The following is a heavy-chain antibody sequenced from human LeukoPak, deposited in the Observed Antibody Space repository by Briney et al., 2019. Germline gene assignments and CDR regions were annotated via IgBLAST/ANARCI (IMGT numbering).Heavy chain of an antibody. CDR2: IKKDGREE. D-gene: IGHD1-20*01. Sequence: GGSLRLSCAASEFTYSDYWMSCVGQAPGKGSEWVANIKKDGREEHYVDSVKGRFTVPRDSAKNSLFLQMNSLRVEDTAVYYCATYDNWVAGDVWGQGTTVSVSS. CDR1: EFTYSDYW. J-gene: IGHJ6*02. V-gene: IGHV3-7*01. CDR3: ATYDNWVAGDV.